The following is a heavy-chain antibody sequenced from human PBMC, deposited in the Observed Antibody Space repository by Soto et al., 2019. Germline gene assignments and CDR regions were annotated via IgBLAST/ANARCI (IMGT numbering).Heavy chain of an antibody. CDR2: IKQDGSEK. D-gene: IGHD5-12*01. CDR1: GFTFSSYW. J-gene: IGHJ6*02. V-gene: IGHV3-7*01. Sequence: GGSLRLSCAASGFTFSSYWMSWVRQAPGKGLEWVANIKQDGSEKYYVDSVKGRFTISRDNAKNSLYLQMNSLRAEDTAVYYCARDKSMGRWLRPNYMHVWGPGTPVTVSS. CDR3: ARDKSMGRWLRPNYMHV.